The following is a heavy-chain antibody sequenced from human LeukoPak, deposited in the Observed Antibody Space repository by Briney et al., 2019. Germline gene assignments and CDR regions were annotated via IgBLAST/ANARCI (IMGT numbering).Heavy chain of an antibody. CDR1: GGSFSGCY. V-gene: IGHV4-34*01. Sequence: SETLSLTCAVYGGSFSGCYWSWIRQPPGKGLEWIGEINHSGSTNYNPSLKSRVTISVDTSKNQFSLKLSSVTAADAAVYYCARGPCDYVWGSYRAEYYFDYWGQGTLVTVSS. D-gene: IGHD3-16*02. J-gene: IGHJ4*02. CDR3: ARGPCDYVWGSYRAEYYFDY. CDR2: INHSGST.